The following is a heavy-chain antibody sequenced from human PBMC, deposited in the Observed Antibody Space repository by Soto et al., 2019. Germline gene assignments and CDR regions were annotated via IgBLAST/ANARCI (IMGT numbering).Heavy chain of an antibody. CDR3: ARDRYGSESYYTGGFYYYYGMDV. J-gene: IGHJ6*02. Sequence: QVQLQESGPGLVKPSQTLSLTCTVSGGSISSGGYYWSWIRQHPGKGLEWIGYIYYSGSTYYNPSLKSRVTISVDTSKNQFSLKLSSVTAADTAVYYCARDRYGSESYYTGGFYYYYGMDVWGQGTTVTVSS. D-gene: IGHD3-10*01. CDR1: GGSISSGGYY. CDR2: IYYSGST. V-gene: IGHV4-31*03.